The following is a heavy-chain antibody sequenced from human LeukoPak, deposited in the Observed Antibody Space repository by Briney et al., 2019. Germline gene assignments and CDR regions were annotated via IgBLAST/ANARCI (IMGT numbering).Heavy chain of an antibody. Sequence: ASVKVSCKASGYTFTGYYMHWVRQAPGQGLEWMGRINPNSGGTNYAQKLQGRVTMTTDTSTSTAYMELRSLRSDDTAVYYCARREHYYDSSGSLSYYYGMDVWGQGTTVTVSS. CDR2: INPNSGGT. CDR1: GYTFTGYY. V-gene: IGHV1-2*06. CDR3: ARREHYYDSSGSLSYYYGMDV. D-gene: IGHD3-22*01. J-gene: IGHJ6*02.